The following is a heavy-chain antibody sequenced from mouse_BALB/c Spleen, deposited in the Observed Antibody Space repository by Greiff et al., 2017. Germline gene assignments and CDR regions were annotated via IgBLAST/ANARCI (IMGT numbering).Heavy chain of an antibody. CDR2: ISSGGSYT. J-gene: IGHJ2*01. CDR1: GFTFSSYG. V-gene: IGHV5-6*01. CDR3: ARHGVGYFDY. Sequence: EVQGVESGGDLVKPGGSLKLSCAASGFTFSSYGMSWVRQTPDKRLEWVATISSGGSYTYYPDSVKGRFTISRDNAKNTLYLQMSSLKSEDTAMYYCARHGVGYFDYWGQGTTLTVSS. D-gene: IGHD1-1*01.